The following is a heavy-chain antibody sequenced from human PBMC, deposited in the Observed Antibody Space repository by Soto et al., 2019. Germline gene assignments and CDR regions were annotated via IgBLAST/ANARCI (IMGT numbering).Heavy chain of an antibody. CDR1: GGSISSSSYY. CDR2: IYYSGST. J-gene: IGHJ6*02. D-gene: IGHD4-17*01. Sequence: SETLSLTFTVSGGSISSSSYYWGWIRQPPGKGLELIGSIYYSGSTYYNPSLKSRVTISVDTSKNQFSLKLSSVTAADTAFYYCASFWAPDYGGNSRTDYYGMDXWGQGTTVTVS. V-gene: IGHV4-39*01. CDR3: ASFWAPDYGGNSRTDYYGMDX.